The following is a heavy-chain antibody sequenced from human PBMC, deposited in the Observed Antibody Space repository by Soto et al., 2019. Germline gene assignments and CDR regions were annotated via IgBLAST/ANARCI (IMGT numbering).Heavy chain of an antibody. Sequence: HPGGSLRLSCAASGFTFSSYAMSWVRQAPGKGLEWVSAISGSGGSTYYADSVKGRFTISRDNSKNTLYLQMNSLRAEDTAVYYSAKDGPPKYYYDSSGYFDYWGQGTLVTVSS. CDR1: GFTFSSYA. D-gene: IGHD3-22*01. V-gene: IGHV3-23*01. J-gene: IGHJ4*02. CDR3: AKDGPPKYYYDSSGYFDY. CDR2: ISGSGGST.